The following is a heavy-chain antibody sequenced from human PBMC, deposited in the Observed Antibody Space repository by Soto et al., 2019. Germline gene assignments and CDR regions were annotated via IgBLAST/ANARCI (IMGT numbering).Heavy chain of an antibody. Sequence: EVQLVESGGGLVQPGRSLRLSCAASGFTVGEYAMHWVRQAPGKGLEWVSGISWNSGSIGYADSVKGRFTSSRDNANNSLYLQMNSLRAEDTALYYCAKSVVAALRRDAFDVWGQGTMVTVSS. J-gene: IGHJ3*01. V-gene: IGHV3-9*01. CDR2: ISWNSGSI. D-gene: IGHD2-15*01. CDR1: GFTVGEYA. CDR3: AKSVVAALRRDAFDV.